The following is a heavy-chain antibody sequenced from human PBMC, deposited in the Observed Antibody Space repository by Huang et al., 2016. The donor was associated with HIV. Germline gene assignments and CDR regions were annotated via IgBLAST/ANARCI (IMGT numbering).Heavy chain of an antibody. CDR2: RVPMRGSA. D-gene: IGHD3-22*01. J-gene: IGHJ4*02. V-gene: IGHV1-69*01. CDR3: ATSTPMLGESGGWSGKVVITENVPYVD. CDR1: GDSFTSLP. Sequence: QVHLVQSGAEVKKPGSSLKVSCKASGDSFTSLPINWVRQAPGQGFEWVGGRVPMRGSATYAPKFRCRVTISADEATSTSYMELSRLRSDDTAMYYCATSTPMLGESGGWSGKVVITENVPYVDWGQGILVTVSS.